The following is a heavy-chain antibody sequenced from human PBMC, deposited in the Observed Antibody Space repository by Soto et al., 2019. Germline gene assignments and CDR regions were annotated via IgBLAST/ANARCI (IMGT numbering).Heavy chain of an antibody. J-gene: IGHJ4*02. CDR3: VRATVTTGRVYFDY. V-gene: IGHV4-38-2*02. CDR1: GYSISRSYY. D-gene: IGHD4-17*01. CDR2: VFNGGTT. Sequence: SQTLSLTCSVSGYSISRSYYWGWIRQFPGQDLEWVGSVFNGGTTYDNPSLKSPVTISLDTSKNPFTLRLSAMAAADTALYYYVRATVTTGRVYFDYWGQGILVTVSS.